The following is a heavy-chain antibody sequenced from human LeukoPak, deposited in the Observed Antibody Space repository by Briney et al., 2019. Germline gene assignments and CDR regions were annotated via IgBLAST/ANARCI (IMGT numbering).Heavy chain of an antibody. D-gene: IGHD1-26*01. V-gene: IGHV3-23*01. CDR1: GFTFSSFA. CDR3: ARLYRVNIVGDFDY. CDR2: ISGSGGST. J-gene: IGHJ4*02. Sequence: GGSLRLSCAASGFTFSSFAMSWVRQAPGKGLEWVSAISGSGGSTYYADSVKGRFTISRDDSKNTLYLQMNSLRAEDTAVYYCARLYRVNIVGDFDYWGQGTLVTVPS.